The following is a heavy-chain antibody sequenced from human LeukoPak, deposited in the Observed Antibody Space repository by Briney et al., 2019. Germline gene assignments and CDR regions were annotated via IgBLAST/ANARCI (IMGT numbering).Heavy chain of an antibody. J-gene: IGHJ6*03. V-gene: IGHV3-7*01. Sequence: GGSLRLSCAASGFTFSSYWMSRVRQAPGKGLEWVANIKQDGSEKYYVDSVKGRFTISRDNAKNSLYLQMNSLRAEDTAVYYCARGRTPYCGGDCYSYYYYMDVWGKGTTVTVSS. CDR1: GFTFSSYW. D-gene: IGHD2-21*01. CDR2: IKQDGSEK. CDR3: ARGRTPYCGGDCYSYYYYMDV.